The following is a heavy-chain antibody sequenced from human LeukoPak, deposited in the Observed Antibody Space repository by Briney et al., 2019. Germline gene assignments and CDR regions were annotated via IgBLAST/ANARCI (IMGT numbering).Heavy chain of an antibody. CDR1: GYTFTSYD. CDR3: AREGYCSGGTCYSFDY. CDR2: MNPNRATT. V-gene: IGHV1-8*01. J-gene: IGHJ4*02. Sequence: ASVKVSCKASGYTFTSYDINWVRQATGQGLEWMGWMNPNRATTEYAQKFQGRVTMTRDMSTSTVYMELSSLRSEDTAVYFCAREGYCSGGTCYSFDYWGQGTLVTVSS. D-gene: IGHD2-15*01.